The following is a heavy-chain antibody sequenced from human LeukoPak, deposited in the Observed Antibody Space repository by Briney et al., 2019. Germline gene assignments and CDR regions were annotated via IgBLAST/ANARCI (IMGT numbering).Heavy chain of an antibody. Sequence: GGSLRLSCAASGFTFSSYGMHWVRQAPGKGLEWVAVISYDGSNKYYADSVKGRFTISRDNSKNTLYLQMNSLRAEDTAVYYCARDAAYVDIVATATSYYFDYWGQGTLVTVSS. CDR3: ARDAAYVDIVATATSYYFDY. CDR1: GFTFSSYG. J-gene: IGHJ4*02. CDR2: ISYDGSNK. D-gene: IGHD5-12*01. V-gene: IGHV3-30*03.